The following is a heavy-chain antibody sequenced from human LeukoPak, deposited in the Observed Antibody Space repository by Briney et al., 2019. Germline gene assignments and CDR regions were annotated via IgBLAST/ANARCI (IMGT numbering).Heavy chain of an antibody. CDR2: INHSGST. CDR3: ARVRIAAALDYYYYYGMDV. D-gene: IGHD6-13*01. J-gene: IGHJ6*02. V-gene: IGHV4-34*01. Sequence: SETLSLTCAVYGRPFSGYYWSWIRQPPGKGLEWIGEINHSGSTNYNPSLKSRVTISVDTSKNQFSLKLSSVTAADTAVYYCARVRIAAALDYYYYYGMDVWGQGTTVTVSS. CDR1: GRPFSGYY.